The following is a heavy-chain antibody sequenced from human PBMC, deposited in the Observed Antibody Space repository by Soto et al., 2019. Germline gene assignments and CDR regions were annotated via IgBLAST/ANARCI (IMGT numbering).Heavy chain of an antibody. CDR1: GFTFSNYA. J-gene: IGHJ6*01. CDR3: ARDHCSITSFPDRVYYYGMDV. CDR2: VSYDGTNK. Sequence: QVQLVESGGGVVQPGRSLRLSCAASGFTFSNYAMHWVRQAPGKGLEWVAVVSYDGTNKYQADSVKGRFTISRDNSKNTLYLQMNILRAEDTAVYYCARDHCSITSFPDRVYYYGMDVW. D-gene: IGHD2-2*01. V-gene: IGHV3-30-3*01.